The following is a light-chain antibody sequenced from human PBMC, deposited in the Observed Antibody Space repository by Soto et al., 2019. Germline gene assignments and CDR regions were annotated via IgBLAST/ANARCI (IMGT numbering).Light chain of an antibody. CDR2: GAS. V-gene: IGKV3-20*01. CDR1: QSVGINF. Sequence: EVVLTQSPRTLSLSPGERATLSCRASQSVGINFLAWYQQKPGQAPRLLIYGASTRAAGIPDRFSGSGSGKDFTLTISGLEPEDFAVYYCQQYFTSLFTFGPGTKVDI. CDR3: QQYFTSLFT. J-gene: IGKJ3*01.